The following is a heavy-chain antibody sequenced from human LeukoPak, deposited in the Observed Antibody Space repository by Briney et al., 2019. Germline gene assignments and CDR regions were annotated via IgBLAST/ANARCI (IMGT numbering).Heavy chain of an antibody. Sequence: GGSLRLSCAASGFTFSNAWMSWVRQAPGKGLEWVGRIKSKTDGGTTDYAAPVKGRFTISRDDSKNTLYLQMNSLKTEDTAVYYCTTDVGPYCSSTSCLNWFDPWGQGTLVTASS. CDR3: TTDVGPYCSSTSCLNWFDP. CDR2: IKSKTDGGTT. CDR1: GFTFSNAW. V-gene: IGHV3-15*01. J-gene: IGHJ5*02. D-gene: IGHD2-2*01.